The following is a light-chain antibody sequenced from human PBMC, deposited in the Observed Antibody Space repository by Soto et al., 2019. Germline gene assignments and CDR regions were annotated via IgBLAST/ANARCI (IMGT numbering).Light chain of an antibody. Sequence: EIVLTQSPGTLSLSPGERATLSCRASQSVSSNYLSWYQQKAGQAPRLLIYGASTSATGIPDRFSGCVSGTDFTLTISRLEPEEFAVSYCKQYSGSPLNFGGGTKVEIK. CDR2: GAS. V-gene: IGKV3-20*01. CDR1: QSVSSNY. J-gene: IGKJ4*01. CDR3: KQYSGSPLN.